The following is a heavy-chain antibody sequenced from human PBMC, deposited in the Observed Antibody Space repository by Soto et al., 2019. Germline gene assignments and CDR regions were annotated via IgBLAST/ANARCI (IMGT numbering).Heavy chain of an antibody. D-gene: IGHD3-10*01. V-gene: IGHV3-23*01. J-gene: IGHJ5*02. CDR2: IDGSGGIT. CDR3: VKNSGWFNT. Sequence: PGGSLRLSCAASGFTFSIYDMSWVRHAPGEGLEWVSTIDGSGGITYYADSVKGRFTISRDNSRNTVYLQMNSLRGDDTALYYCVKNSGWFNTWGQGALVTVSS. CDR1: GFTFSIYD.